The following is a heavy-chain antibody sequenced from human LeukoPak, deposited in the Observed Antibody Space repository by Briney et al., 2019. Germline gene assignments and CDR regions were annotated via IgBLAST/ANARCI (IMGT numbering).Heavy chain of an antibody. CDR1: GFTFSSYG. J-gene: IGHJ4*02. Sequence: PGGSLRPSCAASGFTFSSYGMSWVRQAPGKGLEWVSAISGSGGSTYYADSVKGRFTISRDNSKNTLYLQMNSLRAEDTAVYYCANFGYPLDYWGQGTLVTVSS. D-gene: IGHD5-12*01. V-gene: IGHV3-23*01. CDR3: ANFGYPLDY. CDR2: ISGSGGST.